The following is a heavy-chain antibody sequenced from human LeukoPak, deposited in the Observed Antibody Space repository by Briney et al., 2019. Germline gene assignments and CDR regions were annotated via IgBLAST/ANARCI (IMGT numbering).Heavy chain of an antibody. CDR3: ARDSPHYYDSSGYWFDP. CDR1: GFTFSSYW. V-gene: IGHV3-7*01. Sequence: GGSLRLSCAASGFTFSSYWMGWVRQAPGKGLEWVANIKQDGSDKYYVDSVKGRFTISRDNAKNSLYLQMNSLRAEDTAVYYCARDSPHYYDSSGYWFDPWGQGTLVTVS. CDR2: IKQDGSDK. J-gene: IGHJ5*02. D-gene: IGHD3-22*01.